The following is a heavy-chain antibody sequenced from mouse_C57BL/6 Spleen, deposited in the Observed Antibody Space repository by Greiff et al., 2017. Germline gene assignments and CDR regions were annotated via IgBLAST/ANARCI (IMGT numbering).Heavy chain of an antibody. D-gene: IGHD2-4*01. CDR2: IYPGNSDP. CDR3: TRPIYYDYGGYAMDY. J-gene: IGHJ4*01. Sequence: VQLKESGTVLARPGASVKMSCKTSGYTFTSYWMHWVKQRPGQGLEWIGAIYPGNSDPSYNQKFKGKAKLTAVTSASTAYMELSSLTNEDSAVXYCTRPIYYDYGGYAMDYWGQGTSVTVSS. V-gene: IGHV1-5*01. CDR1: GYTFTSYW.